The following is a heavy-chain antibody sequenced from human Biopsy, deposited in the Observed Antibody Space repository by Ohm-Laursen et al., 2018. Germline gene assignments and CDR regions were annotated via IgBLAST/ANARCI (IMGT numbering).Heavy chain of an antibody. CDR2: ISSSGSTI. D-gene: IGHD1-26*01. CDR3: ARDGIGGARFNAFDI. CDR1: GFTFSSYE. Sequence: SLRLSCAASGFTFSSYEMNWVRQAPGKGLEWVSYISSSGSTIYYADSVKGRFTISRDNAKNSLYLQMNSLRAEDTAVYYCARDGIGGARFNAFDIWGKGTMVTASS. J-gene: IGHJ3*02. V-gene: IGHV3-48*03.